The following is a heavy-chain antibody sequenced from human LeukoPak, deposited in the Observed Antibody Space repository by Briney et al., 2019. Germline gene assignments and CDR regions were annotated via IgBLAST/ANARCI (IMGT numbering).Heavy chain of an antibody. CDR2: IYPNTGGT. V-gene: IGHV1-2*02. D-gene: IGHD2-15*01. CDR3: ASRYCTGGNCYIYH. Sequence: ASVKVSCKASGYTFTCYFIHWVRQAPGQGLEWMGWIYPNTGGTNYAQKFQGRVTMTRGTSISTAYMELSRLTSDDTAVYYCASRYCTGGNCYIYHWGQGTLVAVSS. J-gene: IGHJ4*02. CDR1: GYTFTCYF.